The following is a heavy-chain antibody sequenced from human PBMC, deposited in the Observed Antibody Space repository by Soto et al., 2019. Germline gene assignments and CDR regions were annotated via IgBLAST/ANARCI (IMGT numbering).Heavy chain of an antibody. Sequence: PGGSLRLSCAASGFTFSSYAMHWVRQAPGKGLEWVAVISYDGSNKYYADSVKGRFTISRDNSTSTLYLQMNSLRAEDTAVYYCARDSDGSGSYYLQPNYYYYYGMDVWGQGTTVTVSS. J-gene: IGHJ6*02. D-gene: IGHD3-10*01. V-gene: IGHV3-30-3*01. CDR2: ISYDGSNK. CDR1: GFTFSSYA. CDR3: ARDSDGSGSYYLQPNYYYYYGMDV.